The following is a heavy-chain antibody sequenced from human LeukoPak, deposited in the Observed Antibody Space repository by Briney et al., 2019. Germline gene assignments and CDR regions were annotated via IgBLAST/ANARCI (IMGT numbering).Heavy chain of an antibody. CDR3: ARERVIAAAGDGFDS. CDR1: GFTFSNYS. D-gene: IGHD2-21*01. J-gene: IGHJ4*02. V-gene: IGHV3-48*02. Sequence: GGSLRLSCAASGFTFSNYSMNWVRQAPGKGLEWVSYISSSSTTIFYADSVKGRFTISRDNAKNSLFLQMNGLRDEDTALYYCARERVIAAAGDGFDSWGQGTLVTVSS. CDR2: ISSSSTTI.